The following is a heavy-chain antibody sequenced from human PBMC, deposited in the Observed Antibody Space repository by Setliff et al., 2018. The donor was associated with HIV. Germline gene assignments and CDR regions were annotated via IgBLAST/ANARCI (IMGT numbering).Heavy chain of an antibody. CDR1: DGSFNEYY. D-gene: IGHD3-16*01. CDR2: INHSGST. Sequence: PSETLSLTCAVYDGSFNEYYWNWIRQIPGKGLEWIGEINHSGSTNYNESLKRRLRISVDTSKNQFSLSLNSVTAADTAVYYCARADRDNVWGSWRQISSWFDSWGQGNLVTVSS. V-gene: IGHV4-34*01. J-gene: IGHJ5*01. CDR3: ARADRDNVWGSWRQISSWFDS.